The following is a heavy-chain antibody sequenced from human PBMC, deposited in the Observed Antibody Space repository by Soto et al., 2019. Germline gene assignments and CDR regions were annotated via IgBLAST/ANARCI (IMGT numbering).Heavy chain of an antibody. CDR1: GGTFSSYS. CDR2: IIPIFGST. CDR3: ATPPLRGREYCSFVH. J-gene: IGHJ4*02. V-gene: IGHV1-69*06. D-gene: IGHD3-16*01. Sequence: QVQLVQSGAEVRKPGSSVKVSCEASGGTFSSYSINWVRQAPGQGLEWMGGIIPIFGSTNYAQKFQGRVTITAYKSTNTVTMQLASLGPDDTALYFRATPPLRGREYCSFVHGSQGTLLAVSS.